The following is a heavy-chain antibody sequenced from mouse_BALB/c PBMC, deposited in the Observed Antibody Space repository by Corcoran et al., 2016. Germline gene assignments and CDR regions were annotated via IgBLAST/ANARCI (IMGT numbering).Heavy chain of an antibody. CDR3: ARDRGNYAMYY. D-gene: IGHD3-1*01. CDR1: GYSFTSYY. CDR2: IFPGSGNT. J-gene: IGHJ4*01. Sequence: QVQLQQSGPELVKPGASVKISCKASGYSFTSYYIHWVKQRPGQGLEWIGWIFPGSGNTKYNEKFKGKATLTADTSSSTAYMQLSSLTSEDSAVYFCARDRGNYAMYYWGQGTSVTVSS. V-gene: IGHV1-66*01.